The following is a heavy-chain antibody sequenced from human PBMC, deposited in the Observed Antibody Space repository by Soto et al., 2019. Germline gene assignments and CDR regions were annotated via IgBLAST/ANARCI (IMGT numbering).Heavy chain of an antibody. Sequence: EVALVESGGGLVQPGGSLRLSCVASGFAFDDYAMHWVRLIPGKGLEWVSGLSWHSVDIAYAKSVGGRFVISRDNAANSLFLQMESLRPEDTALCYWARDVTGAPTYHGMDVWGNGTTVTVSS. D-gene: IGHD1-26*01. CDR3: ARDVTGAPTYHGMDV. CDR2: LSWHSVDI. V-gene: IGHV3-9*01. CDR1: GFAFDDYA. J-gene: IGHJ6*04.